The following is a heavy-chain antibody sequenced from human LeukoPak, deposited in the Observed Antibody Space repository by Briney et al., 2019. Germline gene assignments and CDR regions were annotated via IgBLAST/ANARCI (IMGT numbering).Heavy chain of an antibody. CDR2: ISYDGSNK. Sequence: GGSLRLSCAASGFTVNTNHMHWVRQAPGKGLEWVAVISYDGSNKYYADSVKGRFTISRDNSKNTLYLQMNSLRAEDTAVYYCAKPGIAVDNWFDPWGQGTLVTVSS. J-gene: IGHJ5*02. V-gene: IGHV3-30*18. D-gene: IGHD6-19*01. CDR1: GFTVNTNH. CDR3: AKPGIAVDNWFDP.